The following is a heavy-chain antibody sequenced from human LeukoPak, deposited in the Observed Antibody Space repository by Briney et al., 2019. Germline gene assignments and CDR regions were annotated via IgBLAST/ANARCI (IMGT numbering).Heavy chain of an antibody. CDR3: ARRVLNWFDP. CDR2: IYTSGNT. D-gene: IGHD6-13*01. J-gene: IGHJ5*02. Sequence: PSETLSLTCTVSGGSISSGSYYWSWIRQPAGKGLEWIGRIYTSGNTNYNSSLKSRVTISVDTSKNQFSLKLSSVTAADTAVYYCARRVLNWFDPWGQGTLVTVSS. V-gene: IGHV4-61*02. CDR1: GGSISSGSYY.